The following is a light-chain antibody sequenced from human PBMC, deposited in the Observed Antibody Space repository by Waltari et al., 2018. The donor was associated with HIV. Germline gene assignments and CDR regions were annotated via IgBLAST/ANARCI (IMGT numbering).Light chain of an antibody. V-gene: IGKV1-5*03. Sequence: DIKITQSPSVLSASLGDIITSSCRASQNVNSWVAWYQQKPGKAPKLLIHTASTLARGVPARFSGRGSGAVFTLTIAGLQPDDYATYYCQQYETYYTFGLGTNVE. CDR2: TAS. CDR3: QQYETYYT. J-gene: IGKJ2*01. CDR1: QNVNSW.